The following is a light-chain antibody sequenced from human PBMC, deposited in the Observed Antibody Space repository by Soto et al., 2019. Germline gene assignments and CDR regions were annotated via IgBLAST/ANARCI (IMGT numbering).Light chain of an antibody. CDR2: GAS. J-gene: IGKJ1*01. CDR3: LQHNTYPWT. V-gene: IGKV1-17*03. Sequence: DTQMTQSPSAMSASVGDRVTITCRASQGISDRLVWFQQKPGKVPKRLIYGASSLQSGVPSRFSGSGSGTEFTLTISSLQPEDCATYYCLQHNTYPWTFGQGTKVEIK. CDR1: QGISDR.